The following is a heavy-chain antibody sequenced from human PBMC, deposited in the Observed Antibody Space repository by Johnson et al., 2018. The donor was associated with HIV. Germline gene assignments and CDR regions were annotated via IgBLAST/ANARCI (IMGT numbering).Heavy chain of an antibody. V-gene: IGHV3-64*01. J-gene: IGHJ3*02. CDR2: ISGNGGST. Sequence: VQLVESGGGVVQPGGSLRLSCAASVFTFSSYAMHWVRQAPGKGLEYVSAISGNGGSTYYANSVKGRFTISRDNSKNTLYLQMGHLRAEDMAVYYCARDEPTDDAFDIWGQGTMVTVSS. CDR3: ARDEPTDDAFDI. CDR1: VFTFSSYA.